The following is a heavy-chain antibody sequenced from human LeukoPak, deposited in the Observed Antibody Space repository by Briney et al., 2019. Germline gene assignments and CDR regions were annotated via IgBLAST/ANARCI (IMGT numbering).Heavy chain of an antibody. CDR3: ARAPGGAHFDY. D-gene: IGHD3-10*01. Sequence: ASVKVSCKAFGYIFTDYYIHWVRQAPGQGLAWMGIINPTGSITAYAQKFQGRVTMTRDTSTSTVYMELTSLRSEDTAVYYCARAPGGAHFDYWGQGTLDTVSS. CDR1: GYIFTDYY. V-gene: IGHV1-46*01. CDR2: INPTGSIT. J-gene: IGHJ4*02.